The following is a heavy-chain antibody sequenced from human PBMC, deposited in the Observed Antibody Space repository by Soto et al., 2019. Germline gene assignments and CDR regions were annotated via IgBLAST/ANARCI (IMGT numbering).Heavy chain of an antibody. CDR1: GFTFSSYA. CDR3: AKALYPGIAVAGSFDY. V-gene: IGHV3-23*01. D-gene: IGHD6-13*01. CDR2: ISGSGGST. J-gene: IGHJ4*02. Sequence: GGSLRLSCAASGFTFSSYAMSWVRQAPGKGLEWVSAISGSGGSTYYADSVKGRFTISRDNSKNTLYLQMNSLRAEDTAVYYCAKALYPGIAVAGSFDYWGQGTLVTVSS.